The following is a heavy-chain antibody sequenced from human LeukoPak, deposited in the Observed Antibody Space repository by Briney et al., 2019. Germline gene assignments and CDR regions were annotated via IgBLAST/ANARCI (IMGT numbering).Heavy chain of an antibody. CDR1: GGSFSSGSYY. V-gene: IGHV4-61*01. Sequence: SETLSLTCTVSGGSFSSGSYYWSWIRQPPGKGLEWIGYIYYSGSTNYNPSLKSRVTISVDTSKNQFSLKLCSVTAADTAVYYCARRRGYDFWSGYYPLGYYYYGMDVWGQGTTVTVSS. D-gene: IGHD3-3*01. CDR3: ARRRGYDFWSGYYPLGYYYYGMDV. J-gene: IGHJ6*02. CDR2: IYYSGST.